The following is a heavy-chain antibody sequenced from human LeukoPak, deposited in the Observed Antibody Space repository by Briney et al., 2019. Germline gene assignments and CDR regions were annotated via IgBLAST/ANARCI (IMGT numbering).Heavy chain of an antibody. CDR2: IKQDGSEE. CDR1: GFSFNTYW. J-gene: IGHJ5*01. V-gene: IGHV3-7*01. D-gene: IGHD2/OR15-2a*01. CDR3: ARGRNRWFDS. Sequence: GGSLRLSCASSGFSFNTYWMTWVRQAPGKGLEWVASIKQDGSEEYYVDSVKGRFTISRDNADNSLYLQMNSLTVEDTALYYCARGRNRWFDSWGQGTLVIVSS.